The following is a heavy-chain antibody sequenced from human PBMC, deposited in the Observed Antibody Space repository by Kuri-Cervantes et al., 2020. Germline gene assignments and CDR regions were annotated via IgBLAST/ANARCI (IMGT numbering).Heavy chain of an antibody. J-gene: IGHJ3*02. V-gene: IGHV4-59*01. D-gene: IGHD6-6*01. CDR2: IYYSGST. CDR3: ARDLEYSSSSLLFYI. Sequence: SETLSLTCTVSGGSISSYYWSWIRQPPRKGLEWIGYIYYSGSTNYNPSLKSRVTLSVDTSKNHFSLELTSVTAADTAVYYCARDLEYSSSSLLFYIWGQGTMVTVSS. CDR1: GGSISSYY.